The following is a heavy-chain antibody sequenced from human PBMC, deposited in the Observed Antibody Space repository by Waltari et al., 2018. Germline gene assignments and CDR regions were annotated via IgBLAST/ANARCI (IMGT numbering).Heavy chain of an antibody. J-gene: IGHJ4*02. CDR2: IYYSGST. CDR1: GGSISSGGYY. V-gene: IGHV4-31*03. Sequence: QVQLQESGPGLVKPSQTLSLTCTVSGGSISSGGYYWSWLRQHPGKGLEWIGYIYYSGSTYYTPSLKSRVTIAVYTSKNQGSLKLSSVTAAYTAVYYCASIQTYCSSTSCTSFDYWGQGTLVTVSS. D-gene: IGHD2-2*01. CDR3: ASIQTYCSSTSCTSFDY.